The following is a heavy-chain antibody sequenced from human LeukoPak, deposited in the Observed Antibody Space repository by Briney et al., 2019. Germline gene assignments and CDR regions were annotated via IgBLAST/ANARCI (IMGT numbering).Heavy chain of an antibody. V-gene: IGHV1-8*01. D-gene: IGHD3-22*01. CDR2: MNPNSGNT. J-gene: IGHJ3*02. CDR3: ARVAPTYYDSSGYYPPVGAFDI. Sequence: GASVKVSCKASGFTFTSYDINWVRQATGQGLEWMGWMNPNSGNTGYAQKFQGRVTMTRNTSMSTAYMELSSLRSEDTAVYYCARVAPTYYDSSGYYPPVGAFDIWGQGTMVTVSS. CDR1: GFTFTSYD.